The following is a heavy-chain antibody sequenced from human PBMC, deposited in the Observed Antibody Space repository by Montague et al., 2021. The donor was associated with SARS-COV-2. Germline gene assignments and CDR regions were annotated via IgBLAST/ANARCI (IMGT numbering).Heavy chain of an antibody. CDR3: ARVQGITMIVVVIGAFDI. V-gene: IGHV4-31*03. D-gene: IGHD3-22*01. Sequence: TLSLTCTVSGGSINSGNYYWSWIRQHPGEGLEWIGYIHYSGSAYYSPSLRSRLTISMDTSKKQLSLTVNSVTAADTAVYYCARVQGITMIVVVIGAFDIWGQGTMVTVSS. CDR2: IHYSGSA. J-gene: IGHJ3*02. CDR1: GGSINSGNYY.